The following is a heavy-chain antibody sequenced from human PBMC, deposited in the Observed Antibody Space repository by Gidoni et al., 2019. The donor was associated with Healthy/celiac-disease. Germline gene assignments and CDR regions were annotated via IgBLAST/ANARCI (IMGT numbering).Heavy chain of an antibody. D-gene: IGHD1-1*01. Sequence: QVQLVQSGAEVKKPGSSVKVSCKASGGTFSSYTISWVRQAPGQGLEWMGRIIPILGIANYAQKFQGRVTITADKSTSTAYMELSSLRSEDTAVYYCARDEGQLGGMDVWGQGTTVTVSS. V-gene: IGHV1-69*08. CDR1: GGTFSSYT. CDR3: ARDEGQLGGMDV. J-gene: IGHJ6*02. CDR2: IIPILGIA.